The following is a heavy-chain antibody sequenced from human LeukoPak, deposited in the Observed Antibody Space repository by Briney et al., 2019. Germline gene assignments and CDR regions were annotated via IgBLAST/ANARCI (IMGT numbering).Heavy chain of an antibody. CDR2: IKGDGSST. Sequence: PGGSLRLSCAASGFTFSSYWMHWVRHTPGKGLVWVSRIKGDGSSTSYADSVKGRFTISRDNAKNSLYLQMNSLRAEDTAVYYCAKDSYSKGDFWGQGVLVTVSS. V-gene: IGHV3-74*01. D-gene: IGHD6-13*01. CDR3: AKDSYSKGDF. CDR1: GFTFSSYW. J-gene: IGHJ4*02.